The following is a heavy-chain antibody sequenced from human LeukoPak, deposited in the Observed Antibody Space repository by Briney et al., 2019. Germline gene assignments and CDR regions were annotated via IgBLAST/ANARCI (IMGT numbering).Heavy chain of an antibody. CDR2: IYYSGST. J-gene: IGHJ4*02. D-gene: IGHD5-24*01. CDR1: GGSISSSSYY. Sequence: SETLSLTCTVSGGSISSSSYYWGWIRQPPGKGLEWIGSIYYSGSTYYNPSLKSRVTISVDTSKNQFSLKLSSVTAADTAVYYCARQVFGYNRVFDHKPFDYWGQGTLVTVSS. CDR3: ARQVFGYNRVFDHKPFDY. V-gene: IGHV4-39*01.